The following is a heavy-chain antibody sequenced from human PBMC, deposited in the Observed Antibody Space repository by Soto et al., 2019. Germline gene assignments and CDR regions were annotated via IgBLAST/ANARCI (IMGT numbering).Heavy chain of an antibody. J-gene: IGHJ6*02. CDR1: GDSVSSNSAA. Sequence: QVPLQQSGPGLVKPSQTLSLTFAISGDSVSSNSAAWNCIRQSPSRGLEWLGRTYNRSKWYNGYAVSGKSRITINPGASKTQSSLQLTSVVPEDTAVYYCAREGRGRAVWDVWGQGTTVTVSS. CDR2: TYNRSKWYN. V-gene: IGHV6-1*01. CDR3: AREGRGRAVWDV. D-gene: IGHD1-20*01.